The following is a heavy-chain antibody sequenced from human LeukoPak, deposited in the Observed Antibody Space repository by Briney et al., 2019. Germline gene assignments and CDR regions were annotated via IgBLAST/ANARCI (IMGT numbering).Heavy chain of an antibody. D-gene: IGHD4-17*01. CDR1: GYTLTELS. CDR2: FDPEDGET. CDR3: ATDRSVTTIDYYYYGMDA. Sequence: ASVKVSCKVSGYTLTELSMHWVRQAPGKGLEWMGGFDPEDGETIYAQKFQGRVTMTEDTSTDTAYMELSSLRSEDTAVYYCATDRSVTTIDYYYYGMDAWGQGTTVTVSS. V-gene: IGHV1-24*01. J-gene: IGHJ6*02.